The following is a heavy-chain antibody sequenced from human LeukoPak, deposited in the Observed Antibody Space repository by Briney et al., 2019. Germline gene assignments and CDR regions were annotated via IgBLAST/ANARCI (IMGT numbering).Heavy chain of an antibody. J-gene: IGHJ4*02. D-gene: IGHD2-15*01. CDR2: IYPGDSDT. CDR1: GYSFTSYW. CDR3: ARHQNLGYCSGGSCYSALGAGDY. V-gene: IGHV5-51*01. Sequence: GESLKISCKGSGYSFTSYWIGWVRQMPGKGLEWMGIIYPGDSDTRYSPPFQGQVTISADKSISTAYLQWSSLKASDTAMYYCARHQNLGYCSGGSCYSALGAGDYWGQGTLVTVSS.